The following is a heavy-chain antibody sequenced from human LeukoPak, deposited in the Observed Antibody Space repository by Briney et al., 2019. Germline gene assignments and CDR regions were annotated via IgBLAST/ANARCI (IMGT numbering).Heavy chain of an antibody. CDR2: ISNGGGGT. CDR3: ARSDWFDP. J-gene: IGHJ5*02. V-gene: IGHV3-23*01. Sequence: GGSLRLSCAASGFTFTNYAMSWVRQAPGKGLEWVSGISNGGGGTYYADSVKGRFTISRDNAKNTLYLQMNSLRVEDTAVYYCARSDWFDPWGQGTLVIVSS. CDR1: GFTFTNYA.